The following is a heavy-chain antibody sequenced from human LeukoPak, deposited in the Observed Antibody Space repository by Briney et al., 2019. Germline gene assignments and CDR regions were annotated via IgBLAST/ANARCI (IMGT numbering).Heavy chain of an antibody. CDR1: GGSISSSSYY. Sequence: SSETLSLTCTVSGGSISSSSYYWGWIRQPPGKGLEWIGSIYYSGSTYYNPSLKSRVTISVDTSKNHFSLRLSSVTAADTAVYYCARDWVELYNYGQRLLGNDLWGQGTLVIVSS. J-gene: IGHJ5*02. CDR3: ARDWVELYNYGQRLLGNDL. CDR2: IYYSGST. V-gene: IGHV4-39*02. D-gene: IGHD5-24*01.